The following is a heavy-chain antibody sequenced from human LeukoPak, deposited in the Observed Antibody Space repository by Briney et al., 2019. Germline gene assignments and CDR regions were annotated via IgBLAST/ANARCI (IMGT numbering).Heavy chain of an antibody. D-gene: IGHD3-3*01. CDR1: GYTFTGYY. CDR2: INPNSGGT. CDR3: ARGYDFWSGYLTG. Sequence: ASVKVSCKASGYTFTGYYMHWVRQAPGQGLEWMGWINPNSGGTNCAQKFQGRVTMTRDTSISTAYMELSRLRFDDTAVYYCARGYDFWSGYLTGWGQGTLVTVSS. V-gene: IGHV1-2*02. J-gene: IGHJ4*02.